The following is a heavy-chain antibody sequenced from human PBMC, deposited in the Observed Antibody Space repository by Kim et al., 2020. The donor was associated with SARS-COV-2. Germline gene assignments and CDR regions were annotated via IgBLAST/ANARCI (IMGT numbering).Heavy chain of an antibody. V-gene: IGHV4-4*02. D-gene: IGHD3-10*01. CDR3: ARVAYYYGSGSLNFFDY. J-gene: IGHJ4*02. Sequence: LKSRVTISVDKSKNQFSLKLSSVTAADTAVYYCARVAYYYGSGSLNFFDYWGQGTLVTVSS.